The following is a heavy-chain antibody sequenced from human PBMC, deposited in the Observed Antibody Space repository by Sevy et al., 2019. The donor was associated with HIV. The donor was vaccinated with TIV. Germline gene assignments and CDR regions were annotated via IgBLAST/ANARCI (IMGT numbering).Heavy chain of an antibody. D-gene: IGHD5-12*01. CDR2: IRSKANSYAT. J-gene: IGHJ3*02. V-gene: IGHV3-73*01. CDR1: GFTFSGSA. Sequence: GGSLRLSCAASGFTFSGSAMHWVRQASGKGLEWVGRIRSKANSYATAYAASVKSRFTISRDDSKNTAYLQMNSLKTEDTAVYYCTSRDMATITTFDAFDIWGQGTMVTVSS. CDR3: TSRDMATITTFDAFDI.